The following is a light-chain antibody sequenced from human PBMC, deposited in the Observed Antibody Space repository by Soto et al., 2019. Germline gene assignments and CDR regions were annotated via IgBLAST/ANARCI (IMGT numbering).Light chain of an antibody. J-gene: IGLJ1*01. V-gene: IGLV2-23*01. CDR1: SSDVGSYSL. Sequence: QSVLTQPASVSGSPGQSITISCTGSSSDVGSYSLVSWYQQHPGKAPKLMIYEGSKRPSGVSNRFSGSKSGNTASLTISGLQVEDEADYYCCSYAGGGSYVFGPGTKLTVL. CDR3: CSYAGGGSYV. CDR2: EGS.